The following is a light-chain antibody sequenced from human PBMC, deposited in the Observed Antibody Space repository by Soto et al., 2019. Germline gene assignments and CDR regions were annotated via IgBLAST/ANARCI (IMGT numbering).Light chain of an antibody. J-gene: IGKJ4*01. Sequence: EIVLTQSPGTLSLSPGERATLSCRASQNIDGNFLVWHQQKPGQAPRLLINAAFTRATGIPDRFSGSRSGTDFTLTISRLEPEDVAVYYCQQYGASPFTFGGGTKVEIK. CDR3: QQYGASPFT. CDR2: AAF. V-gene: IGKV3-20*01. CDR1: QNIDGNF.